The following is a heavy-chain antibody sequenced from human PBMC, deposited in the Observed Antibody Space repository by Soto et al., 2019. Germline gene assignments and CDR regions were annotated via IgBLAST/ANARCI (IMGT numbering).Heavy chain of an antibody. CDR3: ASSGFWSGYYDYGMDV. CDR1: GYSFTSYW. V-gene: IGHV5-10-1*01. Sequence: GESLKISCKGSGYSFTSYWINWVRQMRGKGLEWMGRIDPSDSYTNYSPSFQGHVTISADKSISTAYLQWSSLKASDTAMYYCASSGFWSGYYDYGMDVWGQGTTVTVSS. D-gene: IGHD3-3*01. J-gene: IGHJ6*02. CDR2: IDPSDSYT.